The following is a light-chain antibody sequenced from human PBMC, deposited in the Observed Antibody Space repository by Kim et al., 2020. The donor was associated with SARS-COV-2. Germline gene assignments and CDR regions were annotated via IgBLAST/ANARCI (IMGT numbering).Light chain of an antibody. J-gene: IGLJ2*01. CDR3: ATWDDSLGGVL. CDR1: TSNIVTYH. CDR2: STN. V-gene: IGLV1-47*01. Sequence: GQRVTISCSGSTSNIVTYHISWYQQLPGTAPKLLIFSTNQRPSGVADRFSGSKSGTSASLAISGLQSEDEAHYYCATWDDSLGGVLFGGGTQLTVL.